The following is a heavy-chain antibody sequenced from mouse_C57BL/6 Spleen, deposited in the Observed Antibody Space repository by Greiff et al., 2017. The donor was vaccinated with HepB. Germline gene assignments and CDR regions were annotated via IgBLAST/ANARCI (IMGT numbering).Heavy chain of an antibody. Sequence: EVKLQESGPGLVKPSQSLSLTCSVTGYSITSGYYWNWIRQFPGNKLEWMGYISYDGSNNYNPSLKNRISITRDTSKNQFFLKLNSVTTEDTATYYCASLLLRSAWFAYWGQGTLVTVSA. CDR3: ASLLLRSAWFAY. J-gene: IGHJ3*01. CDR2: ISYDGSN. CDR1: GYSITSGYY. D-gene: IGHD1-1*01. V-gene: IGHV3-6*01.